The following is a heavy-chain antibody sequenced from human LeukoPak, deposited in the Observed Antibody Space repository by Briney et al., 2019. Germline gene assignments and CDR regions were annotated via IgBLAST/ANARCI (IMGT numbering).Heavy chain of an antibody. Sequence: ASVKVSCKASGYTFSDHYIHWVRQAPGKGLEWVGCINPNSNSTNYAQKFQGRVTLTWDTSISNVYMELSTMRSDDTAVYYCARDTAPYYLDGSGYYLDYWGQGTLVTVSS. CDR1: GYTFSDHY. J-gene: IGHJ4*02. CDR3: ARDTAPYYLDGSGYYLDY. CDR2: INPNSNST. V-gene: IGHV1-2*02. D-gene: IGHD3-22*01.